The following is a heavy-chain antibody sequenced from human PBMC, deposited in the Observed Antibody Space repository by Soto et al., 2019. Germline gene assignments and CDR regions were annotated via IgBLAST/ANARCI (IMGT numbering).Heavy chain of an antibody. CDR1: GFTFSRYA. CDR3: ARSRSGAVADSFDF. D-gene: IGHD3-10*01. Sequence: GGSLRLSCAASGFTFSRYAIHWVRQAPGKGLEWVAVISRDGTNKYYVDSVKGRFTISRDNSRNTLYLQMNSLRHEDAAVYYCARSRSGAVADSFDFWGQGTLVTVSP. CDR2: ISRDGTNK. J-gene: IGHJ4*01. V-gene: IGHV3-30*04.